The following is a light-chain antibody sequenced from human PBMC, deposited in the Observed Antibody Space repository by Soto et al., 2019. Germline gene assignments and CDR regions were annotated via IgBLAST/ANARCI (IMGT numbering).Light chain of an antibody. Sequence: QSALTQPPSASGSPGQSVAISCTGTSSDVGDYNYVSWYQHHPGKAPKLITFEVTKRPSGVPDRFSGSKSGNTASLTVSGLQAEDEADYYCCSYAGSNNLGVFGGGTQLTVL. CDR2: EVT. V-gene: IGLV2-8*01. CDR1: SSDVGDYNY. J-gene: IGLJ2*01. CDR3: CSYAGSNNLGV.